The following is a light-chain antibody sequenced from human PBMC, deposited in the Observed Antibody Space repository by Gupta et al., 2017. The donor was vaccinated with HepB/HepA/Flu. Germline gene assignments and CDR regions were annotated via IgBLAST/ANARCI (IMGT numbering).Light chain of an antibody. CDR1: SSDIGTNF. V-gene: IGLV1-47*01. CDR3: AAWDASVSGYV. J-gene: IGLJ1*01. CDR2: RNN. Sequence: QSVLSQPPSASVTPGQRVTISCPGSSSDIGTNFVYWYQQLPGPAPNLLIYRNNQRLSGVPDRFSGTKSAASASMANSGLRAEDEADYYCAAWDASVSGYVFGTGTKFTVL.